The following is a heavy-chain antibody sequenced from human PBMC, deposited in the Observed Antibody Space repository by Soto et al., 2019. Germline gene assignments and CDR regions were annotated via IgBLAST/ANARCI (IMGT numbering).Heavy chain of an antibody. D-gene: IGHD3-22*01. CDR2: SSSSGTT. CDR1: GGSITGGDYN. Sequence: PSETLSLTCTVFGGSITGGDYNWLWIRQPPGRALDWIGYSSSSGTTYYNPSLRGRLTCSLAQSQVSLNLTSVTATDTGAYYCARGYYEGSGYYVGSPAVEYWGQGARVTVSS. V-gene: IGHV4-30-4*01. J-gene: IGHJ4*02. CDR3: ARGYYEGSGYYVGSPAVEY.